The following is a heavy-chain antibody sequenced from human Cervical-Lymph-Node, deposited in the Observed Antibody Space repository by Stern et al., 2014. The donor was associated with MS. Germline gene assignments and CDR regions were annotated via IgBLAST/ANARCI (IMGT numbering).Heavy chain of an antibody. V-gene: IGHV1-69*06. D-gene: IGHD3-10*01. J-gene: IGHJ5*02. CDR1: GD. CDR3: ARGAGDNWFDP. CDR2: IIRPVGTA. Sequence: VQLVESGADVKKPGSSVRVSCKASGDISWLRQAPGQGLEWMGAIIRPVGTAHYTQRFQGRLTITADRSTNTTYMELSSLRSDDTAIYYGARGAGDNWFDPWGQGTLVSVSP.